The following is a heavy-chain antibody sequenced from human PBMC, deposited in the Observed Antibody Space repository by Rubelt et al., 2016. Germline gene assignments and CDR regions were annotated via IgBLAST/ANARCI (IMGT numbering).Heavy chain of an antibody. Sequence: QVQLQESGPGLVKPSETLSLTCTVSGGSISTYYWSWIRQPPGKGLEWIGYIYYSGSTNYNPSLKNRVTISVDTSKNQFSLKLSSVTAADTAVYYWARLSRYCSSSSCYYFDYWGQGTMVSVSS. D-gene: IGHD2-2*01. CDR3: ARLSRYCSSSSCYYFDY. CDR1: GGSISTYY. CDR2: IYYSGST. V-gene: IGHV4-59*01. J-gene: IGHJ4*02.